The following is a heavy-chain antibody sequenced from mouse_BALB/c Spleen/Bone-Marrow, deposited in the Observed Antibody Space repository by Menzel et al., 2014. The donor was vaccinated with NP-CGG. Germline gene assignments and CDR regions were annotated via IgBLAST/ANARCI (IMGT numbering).Heavy chain of an antibody. Sequence: QVQLQQSGAELVRPGTSVKVSCKASGYAFTNYLIGWVKQRPGQGPEWIGVINPGSGGTNYNEKFKGKATLTADKSSSTAYMQLSSLTSDDSAVYFCARGGDYGFMDYWGQGTSVTVSS. J-gene: IGHJ4*01. CDR1: GYAFTNYL. CDR3: ARGGDYGFMDY. CDR2: INPGSGGT. D-gene: IGHD1-2*01. V-gene: IGHV1-54*01.